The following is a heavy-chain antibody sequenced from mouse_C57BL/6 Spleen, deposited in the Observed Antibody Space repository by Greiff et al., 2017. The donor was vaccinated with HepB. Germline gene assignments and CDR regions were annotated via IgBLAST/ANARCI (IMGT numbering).Heavy chain of an antibody. D-gene: IGHD2-4*01. V-gene: IGHV7-3*01. J-gene: IGHJ4*01. CDR3: ARYEDYDVLYAMDY. CDR1: GFTFTDYY. CDR2: IRNKANGYTT. Sequence: EVQLVESGGGLVQPGGSLSLSCAASGFTFTDYYMSWVRQPPGKALEWLGFIRNKANGYTTEYSASVKGRFTISRDNSQSILYLQMNALRAEDSATYYCARYEDYDVLYAMDYWGQGTSVTVSS.